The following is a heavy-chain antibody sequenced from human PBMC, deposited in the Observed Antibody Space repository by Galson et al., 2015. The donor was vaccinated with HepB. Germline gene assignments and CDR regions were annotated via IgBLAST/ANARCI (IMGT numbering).Heavy chain of an antibody. D-gene: IGHD3-22*01. CDR2: FDPEDGET. J-gene: IGHJ3*02. CDR3: ATVSYYDSSSDAFDI. CDR1: GYTLTELS. Sequence: SVKVSCKVSGYTLTELSMHWVRQAPGKGLEWMGGFDPEDGETIYAQKFQGRVTMTEDTSTDTAYMELSSLRSEDTAVYYCATVSYYDSSSDAFDIWGQGTMVTVSS. V-gene: IGHV1-24*01.